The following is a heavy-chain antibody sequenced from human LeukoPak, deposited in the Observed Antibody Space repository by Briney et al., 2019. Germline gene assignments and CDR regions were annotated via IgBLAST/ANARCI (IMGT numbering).Heavy chain of an antibody. CDR3: ARAVSPRYSSGWADAHDI. CDR1: GFTFDTYW. CDR2: IKEEGNER. D-gene: IGHD6-19*01. J-gene: IGHJ3*02. V-gene: IGHV3-7*01. Sequence: GGSLRLSCVASGFTFDTYWMTWVRQAPGKGLEWVANIKEEGNERHYADSVSGRFTISRDNAKNSLFLQMNSLRAQDTAVYYCARAVSPRYSSGWADAHDIWGQGTMVTVSS.